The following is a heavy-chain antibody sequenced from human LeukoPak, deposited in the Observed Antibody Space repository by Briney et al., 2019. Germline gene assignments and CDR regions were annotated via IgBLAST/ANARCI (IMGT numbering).Heavy chain of an antibody. Sequence: SVKVSCKASGGTFGSYAISWVRQAPGQGLEWMGGIIPIFGTANYAQKFQGRVTITTDESTSTAYMELSSLRSEDTAVYYCARARAVAGPGDYYYYMDVWGKGTTVTVSS. CDR2: IIPIFGTA. D-gene: IGHD6-19*01. V-gene: IGHV1-69*05. J-gene: IGHJ6*03. CDR1: GGTFGSYA. CDR3: ARARAVAGPGDYYYYMDV.